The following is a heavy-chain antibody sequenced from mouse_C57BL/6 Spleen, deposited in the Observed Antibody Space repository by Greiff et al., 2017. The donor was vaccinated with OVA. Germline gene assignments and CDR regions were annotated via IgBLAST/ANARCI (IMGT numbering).Heavy chain of an antibody. CDR1: GFSLTSYG. V-gene: IGHV2-2*01. CDR3: ARREGLRRGYYAMDY. D-gene: IGHD2-2*01. Sequence: VQLVESGPGLVQPSQSLSITCTVSGFSLTSYGVHWVRQSPGKGLEWLGVIWSGGSTDYNAAFISRLSISKDNSKSQVFFKMNSLQADDTAIYYCARREGLRRGYYAMDYWGQGTSVTVSS. J-gene: IGHJ4*01. CDR2: IWSGGST.